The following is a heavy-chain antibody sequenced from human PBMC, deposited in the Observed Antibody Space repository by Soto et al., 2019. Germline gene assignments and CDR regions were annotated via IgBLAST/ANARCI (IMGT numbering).Heavy chain of an antibody. J-gene: IGHJ4*02. CDR1: GASIRTHY. D-gene: IGHD3-16*01. V-gene: IGHV4-59*11. Sequence: SETLSLTCTVSGASIRTHYWSWVRQPPGKGLEWIGYFYDGGSTTYNPSLKSRVTISVVTSRNQFSLKLTSLTAPDTAVYDCARAEQMDYVYSSWGQGARVTVSS. CDR3: ARAEQMDYVYSS. CDR2: FYDGGST.